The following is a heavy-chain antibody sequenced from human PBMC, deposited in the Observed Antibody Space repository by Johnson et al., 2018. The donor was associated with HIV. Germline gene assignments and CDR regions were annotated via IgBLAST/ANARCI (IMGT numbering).Heavy chain of an antibody. CDR1: GFTFDDYD. V-gene: IGHV3-20*04. CDR2: INWNGGTK. J-gene: IGHJ3*01. Sequence: VQLVESGGGVVRPGGSLRLSCAASGFTFDDYDMSWVRQAPGKGLEWVSYINWNGGTKRYGDSVKGRFAISRDNAKNSLYLQMNSLRAEDTALYYCARIKQIRGPVTVVAGAPYAFDVWGQGNMVTVSS. D-gene: IGHD2-21*01. CDR3: ARIKQIRGPVTVVAGAPYAFDV.